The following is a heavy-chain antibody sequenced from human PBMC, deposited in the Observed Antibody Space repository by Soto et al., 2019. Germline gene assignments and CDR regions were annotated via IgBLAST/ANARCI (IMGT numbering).Heavy chain of an antibody. CDR3: ARNRRIAVEMDV. D-gene: IGHD2-21*01. J-gene: IGHJ6*02. CDR1: GFTFSDDN. V-gene: IGHV3-21*02. CDR2: IASRSNYI. Sequence: EVQLVESGGGLVKPGGSLRLSCVASGFTFSDDNMNWLRQTPGKGLEWVSSIASRSNYIYYADSLKGRFTVSRDNARNSLYLQVDNLRAEDTAVYYCARNRRIAVEMDVWGQGTTVTVSS.